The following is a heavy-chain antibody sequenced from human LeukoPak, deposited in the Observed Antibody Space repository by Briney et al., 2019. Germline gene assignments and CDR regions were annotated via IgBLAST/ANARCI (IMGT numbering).Heavy chain of an antibody. V-gene: IGHV4-61*02. J-gene: IGHJ3*02. CDR1: GGSISSGSYY. CDR2: IYTSGST. CDR3: ARRWRAYSNYDSLPAFDI. Sequence: SETLSLTCTVSGGSISSGSYYWSWIRQPAGKGLEWIGRIYTSGSTNYNPSLKSRVTISVDTSKNQFSLKLSSVTAADTAVYYCARRWRAYSNYDSLPAFDIWCQGTMDTVSS. D-gene: IGHD4-11*01.